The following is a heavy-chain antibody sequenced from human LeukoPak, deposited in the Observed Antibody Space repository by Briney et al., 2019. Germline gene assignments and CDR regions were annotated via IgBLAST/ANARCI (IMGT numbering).Heavy chain of an antibody. D-gene: IGHD5-12*01. Sequence: ASVKVSCKASGYTFTSYAMNWVRQAPGQGLEWMGWINTNTGNPTYAQGFTGRFVFSLDTSVSTAYLQSSSLKAEDTAVYYCAIGDMGLRETSMDVWGKGTTVTVSS. V-gene: IGHV7-4-1*02. CDR2: INTNTGNP. CDR1: GYTFTSYA. J-gene: IGHJ6*03. CDR3: AIGDMGLRETSMDV.